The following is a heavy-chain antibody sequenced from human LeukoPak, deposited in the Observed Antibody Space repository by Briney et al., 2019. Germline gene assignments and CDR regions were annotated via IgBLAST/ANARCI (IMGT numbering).Heavy chain of an antibody. CDR3: ARGVIAAAGTDY. J-gene: IGHJ4*02. V-gene: IGHV1-69*06. D-gene: IGHD6-13*01. CDR1: GGTFSSYA. Sequence: SVKVSCKASGGTFSSYAISWVRQAPGQGLEWVGGIIPIFGTANYAQKFQGRVTITADKSTSTAYMELSSLRSEDTAVYYCARGVIAAAGTDYWGQGTLVTVSS. CDR2: IIPIFGTA.